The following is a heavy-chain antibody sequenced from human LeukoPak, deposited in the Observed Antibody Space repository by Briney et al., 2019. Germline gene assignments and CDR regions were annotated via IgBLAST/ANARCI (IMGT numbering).Heavy chain of an antibody. D-gene: IGHD1-26*01. J-gene: IGHJ6*02. CDR1: GFTFDDYA. CDR3: AKDMGAYYYYGMDV. V-gene: IGHV3-9*01. Sequence: GGSLRLSCAASGFTFDDYAMHWVRQAPGKGLEWVSGISWNSGSIGYADSVKGRFTISRDNAKNSLYLQMNSLRAEDTALHYCAKDMGAYYYYGMDVWGQGTTVTVSS. CDR2: ISWNSGSI.